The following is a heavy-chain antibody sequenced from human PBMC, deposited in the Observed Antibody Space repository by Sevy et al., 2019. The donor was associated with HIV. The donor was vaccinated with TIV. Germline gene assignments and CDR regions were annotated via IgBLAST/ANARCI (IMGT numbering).Heavy chain of an antibody. CDR3: VKGPHPAVTTSYAFDV. CDR2: IRNDGSTK. CDR1: GFTFKSYG. Sequence: GGSLRVSCAASGFTFKSYGMHWVRQAPGKGLEWVTFIRNDGSTKYYADSVRGRFTASRDNSKNTLYLHMNSLRPEDTAVSYCVKGPHPAVTTSYAFDVWGQGTTVTVSS. J-gene: IGHJ6*02. V-gene: IGHV3-30*02. D-gene: IGHD4-17*01.